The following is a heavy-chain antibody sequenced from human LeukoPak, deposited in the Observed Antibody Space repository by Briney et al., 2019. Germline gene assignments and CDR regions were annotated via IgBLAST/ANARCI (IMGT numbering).Heavy chain of an antibody. Sequence: PGGSLRLSCAASGFTFRLYSMNWVRQAPGKGLEWLSYISGLNTMYHADSVKGRFTISRDNAKNSLYLQMNNLRVEDTAVYCCARGRDTVVVLGATAYDFWGQGTLVTVSS. J-gene: IGHJ4*02. CDR2: ISGLNTM. V-gene: IGHV3-48*01. CDR3: ARGRDTVVVLGATAYDF. D-gene: IGHD2-15*01. CDR1: GFTFRLYS.